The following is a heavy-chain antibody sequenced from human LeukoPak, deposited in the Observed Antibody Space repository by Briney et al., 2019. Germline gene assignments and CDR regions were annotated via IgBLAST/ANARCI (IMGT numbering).Heavy chain of an antibody. D-gene: IGHD6-19*01. J-gene: IGHJ4*02. V-gene: IGHV4-39*07. CDR3: ARVLGYSSGWYAGTLDY. Sequence: SETLSLTCTVSGGSISSSSYYWGWIRQPPGKGLEWIGSIYYSGSTYYNPSLKSRVTISVDTSKNQFSLKLSSVTAADTAVYYCARVLGYSSGWYAGTLDYWGQGTLVTVSS. CDR1: GGSISSSSYY. CDR2: IYYSGST.